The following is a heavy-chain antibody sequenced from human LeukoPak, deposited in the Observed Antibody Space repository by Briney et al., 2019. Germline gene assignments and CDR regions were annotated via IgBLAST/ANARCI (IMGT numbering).Heavy chain of an antibody. D-gene: IGHD2-2*01. J-gene: IGHJ4*02. CDR1: GGSISGYY. V-gene: IGHV4-59*08. Sequence: SETLSLTCTVSGGSISGYYWTWIRQPPGKGLDWIGFVYYNGNTRYNPSLKSRVTISVDTSKNQFSLKLSSVTAADTAVYYCAGGDCSSTSCYAPRDYWGQGTLVTVSS. CDR3: AGGDCSSTSCYAPRDY. CDR2: VYYNGNT.